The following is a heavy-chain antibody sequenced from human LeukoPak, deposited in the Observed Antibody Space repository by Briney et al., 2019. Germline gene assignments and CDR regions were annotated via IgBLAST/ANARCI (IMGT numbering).Heavy chain of an antibody. D-gene: IGHD2-15*01. CDR2: ISYDGSNK. CDR3: ARGSRYDAFDI. Sequence: GGSLRLSCAASGFTFSSYAMHWVRQAPGKGLEWVAVISYDGSNKYYADSVKGRFTISRDNSKNTLYLQMNSLRAEDTAVYYCARGSRYDAFDIWGQGTMVTVSS. CDR1: GFTFSSYA. J-gene: IGHJ3*02. V-gene: IGHV3-30-3*01.